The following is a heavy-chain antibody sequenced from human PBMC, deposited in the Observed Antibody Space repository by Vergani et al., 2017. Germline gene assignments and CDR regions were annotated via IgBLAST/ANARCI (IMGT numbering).Heavy chain of an antibody. V-gene: IGHV4-39*01. CDR3: ARHGIDSSGYYSPVDV. J-gene: IGHJ6*04. D-gene: IGHD3-22*01. Sequence: QLQLQESGPGLVKPSETLSLTCTVSGGSISSSSYYWGWIGSIYYSGSTYYNPSLKSRVTISVDTSKNQFSLKLSSETAADTAVYYCARHGIDSSGYYSPVDVWGKGTTVTVSS. CDR2: IYYSGST. CDR1: GGSISSSSYY.